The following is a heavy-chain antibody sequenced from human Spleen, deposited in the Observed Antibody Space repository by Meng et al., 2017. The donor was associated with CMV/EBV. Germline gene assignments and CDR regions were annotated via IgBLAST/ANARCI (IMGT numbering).Heavy chain of an antibody. J-gene: IGHJ4*02. CDR2: ISSSSSYI. CDR3: ARGGHYHDTGAYASY. D-gene: IGHD3-22*01. CDR1: GFTFSSYS. Sequence: GGSLRLSCAASGFTFSSYSMNWVRQAPGKGLEWVSSISSSSSYIYYADSVKGRFTISRDNAKNSLYLQMNSLRAEDTAVYYCARGGHYHDTGAYASYWGQGTRVTVSS. V-gene: IGHV3-21*01.